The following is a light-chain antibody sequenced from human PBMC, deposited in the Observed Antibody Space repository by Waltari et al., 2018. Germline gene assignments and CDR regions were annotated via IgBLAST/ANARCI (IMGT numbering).Light chain of an antibody. CDR3: QVWDDFIDAGV. Sequence: YVVTQPPSVSVTPGQTATLTCGGEYIDTKSVNWYQQKPGQAPFLVMFYDNDRREGIPERFYGYKSWNTGTLTMNWVEAGDEADYHCQVWDDFIDAGVFGGGTRLSVL. V-gene: IGLV3-21*04. J-gene: IGLJ3*02. CDR2: YDN. CDR1: YIDTKS.